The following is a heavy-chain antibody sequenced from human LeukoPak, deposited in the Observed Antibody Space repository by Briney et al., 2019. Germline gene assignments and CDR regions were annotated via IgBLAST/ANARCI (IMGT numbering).Heavy chain of an antibody. J-gene: IGHJ3*02. CDR1: GYTFTSYG. Sequence: ASVKLSCKASGYTFTSYGISWVRQAPGQGLEWMGWISAYNGNTNYAQKLQGRVTMTTDTSTSTAYMELRSLRSDDTAVYYCARDPDYDSSGYYYPRDDDAFDIWGQGTMVTVSS. D-gene: IGHD3-22*01. CDR2: ISAYNGNT. V-gene: IGHV1-18*01. CDR3: ARDPDYDSSGYYYPRDDDAFDI.